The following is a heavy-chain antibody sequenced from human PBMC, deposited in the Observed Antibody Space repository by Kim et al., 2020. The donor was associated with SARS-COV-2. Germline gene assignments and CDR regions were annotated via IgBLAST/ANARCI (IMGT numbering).Heavy chain of an antibody. Sequence: SETLSLTCTVSGYSISSGSYWGWIRQPPGKGLEWIGSIYHSGSTSYNPSLKSRGTISVDTSTNQISMKLSSETAADTALYDCARDLVAPTQGFDYWGQGTLVTVSS. V-gene: IGHV4-38-2*02. CDR2: IYHSGST. J-gene: IGHJ4*02. CDR3: ARDLVAPTQGFDY. D-gene: IGHD5-12*01. CDR1: GYSISSGSY.